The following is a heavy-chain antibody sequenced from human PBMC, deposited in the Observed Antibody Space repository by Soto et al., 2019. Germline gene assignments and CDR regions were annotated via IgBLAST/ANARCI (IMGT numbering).Heavy chain of an antibody. J-gene: IGHJ6*02. V-gene: IGHV4-30-4*01. D-gene: IGHD3-9*01. CDR3: ARELRSYYDILTGYPSDYYYYGMDV. CDR2: IYYSGST. CDR1: GCSISNGDYY. Sequence: SETLSLTCTVSGCSISNGDYYWSWIRQPPGKGLERNGYIYYSGSTYYNPSLKSRVTISVDTSKKQFSLKLISVTAADTAVYYCARELRSYYDILTGYPSDYYYYGMDVWGQGTTVTVSS.